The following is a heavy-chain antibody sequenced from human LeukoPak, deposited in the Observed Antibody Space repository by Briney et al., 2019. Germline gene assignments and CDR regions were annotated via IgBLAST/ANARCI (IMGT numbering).Heavy chain of an antibody. CDR2: IIPIFGTA. CDR3: ARDSAAAGIRYYYYMDV. Sequence: SVKVSCKASGGTFRSYGISWLRQAPGQGLEWMGGIIPIFGTANYAQKFQGRVTITADKSTSTAYMELSSLRSEDTAVYYCARDSAAAGIRYYYYMDVWGKGTTVTVSS. D-gene: IGHD6-13*01. CDR1: GGTFRSYG. J-gene: IGHJ6*03. V-gene: IGHV1-69*06.